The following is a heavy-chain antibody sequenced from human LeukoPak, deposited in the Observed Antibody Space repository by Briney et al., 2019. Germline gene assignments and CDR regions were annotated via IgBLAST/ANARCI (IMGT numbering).Heavy chain of an antibody. CDR1: GYSFTSYW. D-gene: IGHD6-13*01. J-gene: IGHJ4*02. Sequence: PGESLKISCKGSGYSFTSYWIGWVRQMPGKGLEWMGLIYPSDSDIRYSPSFQGQVTISADKSISTAYLQWSSLKASDSAMYYCARHGYSSSWSVPPTDCRGQGTLVTVSS. CDR2: IYPSDSDI. V-gene: IGHV5-51*01. CDR3: ARHGYSSSWSVPPTDC.